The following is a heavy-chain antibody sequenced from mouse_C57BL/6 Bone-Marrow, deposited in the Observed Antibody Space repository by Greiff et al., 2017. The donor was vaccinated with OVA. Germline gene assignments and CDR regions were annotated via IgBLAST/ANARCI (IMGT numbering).Heavy chain of an antibody. CDR3: ARWAGHFGAMDY. J-gene: IGHJ4*01. CDR1: GYAFSSSW. CDR2: IYPGDGDT. Sequence: QVQLQQSGPELVKPGASVKISCKASGYAFSSSWMNWVKQRPGKGLEWIGRIYPGDGDTNYNGKFKGKATLTADKSSSTAYMQLSSLTSEDSAVYVCARWAGHFGAMDYWGQGTSVTVSS. V-gene: IGHV1-82*01.